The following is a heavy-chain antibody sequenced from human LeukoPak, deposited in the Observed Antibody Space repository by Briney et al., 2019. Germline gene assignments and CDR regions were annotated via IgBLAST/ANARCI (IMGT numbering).Heavy chain of an antibody. J-gene: IGHJ4*02. D-gene: IGHD3-10*01. CDR2: ISGSGGST. V-gene: IGHV3-23*01. CDR3: AKAFRAGSGSYPKAGGPPDY. CDR1: GFTFSSYA. Sequence: GGSLRLSCAASGFTFSSYAMSWVRQAPGKGLEWVSAISGSGGSTYYADSVKGRFTISRDNSKNTLYLQMNSLRAEDTAVYYCAKAFRAGSGSYPKAGGPPDYWGQGTLVTVSS.